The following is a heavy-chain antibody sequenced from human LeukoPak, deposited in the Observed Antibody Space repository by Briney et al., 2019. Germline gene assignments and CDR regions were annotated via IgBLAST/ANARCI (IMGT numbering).Heavy chain of an antibody. V-gene: IGHV7-4-1*02. CDR1: GYTFTSYA. CDR2: IKTNTGNP. D-gene: IGHD6-13*01. Sequence: ASVKVSCKASGYTFTSYAMNWVRQTPGQGLEWMGWIKTNTGNPTYAQGFTGRFVFSLDTSVSTAYLQISSLKAEDTAVYYCARDYLDSSSWYDSWVWFDPWGQGTLVTVSS. J-gene: IGHJ5*02. CDR3: ARDYLDSSSWYDSWVWFDP.